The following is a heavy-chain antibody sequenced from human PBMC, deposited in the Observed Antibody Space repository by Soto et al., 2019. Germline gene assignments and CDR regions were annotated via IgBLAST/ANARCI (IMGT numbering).Heavy chain of an antibody. V-gene: IGHV3-23*01. J-gene: IGHJ6*03. Sequence: GGSLRLSCAASGFTFSSYAMSWVRQAPGKGLEWVSAISGSGGSTYYADSVKGRFTISRDNSKNTLYLQMNSLRAEDTAVYFCATSAYGDHPYYMDVWGKGTTVTVSS. D-gene: IGHD4-17*01. CDR3: ATSAYGDHPYYMDV. CDR2: ISGSGGST. CDR1: GFTFSSYA.